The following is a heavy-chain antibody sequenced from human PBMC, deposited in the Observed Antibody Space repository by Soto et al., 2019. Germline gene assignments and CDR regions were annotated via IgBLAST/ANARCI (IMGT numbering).Heavy chain of an antibody. CDR1: GFTFSSYS. CDR2: ISSSSSTI. Sequence: GGSLRLSCAASGFTFSSYSMNWVRQAPGKGLEWVSYISSSSSTIYYADSVKGRFTISRDNAKNSLYLQMNSLRAEDTAVYYCARGALGYCSGGSCYGRDYWGQGTLVTVSS. V-gene: IGHV3-48*01. D-gene: IGHD2-15*01. J-gene: IGHJ4*02. CDR3: ARGALGYCSGGSCYGRDY.